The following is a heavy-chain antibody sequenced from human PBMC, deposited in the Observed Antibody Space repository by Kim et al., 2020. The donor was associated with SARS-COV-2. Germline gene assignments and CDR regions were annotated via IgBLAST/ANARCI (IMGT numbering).Heavy chain of an antibody. V-gene: IGHV4-59*08. J-gene: IGHJ5*02. CDR1: GGSISSYY. CDR3: ARHVILTGYYNVISADWFDH. Sequence: SETLSLTCSVSGGSISSYYWSWIRQPPGKGLEWIGYIYYSGSTNYNPSLKSRVTISVDTSKNQFSLKLSSVTAADTAVYYCARHVILTGYYNVISADWFDHWGQGTLVTVSS. D-gene: IGHD3-9*01. CDR2: IYYSGST.